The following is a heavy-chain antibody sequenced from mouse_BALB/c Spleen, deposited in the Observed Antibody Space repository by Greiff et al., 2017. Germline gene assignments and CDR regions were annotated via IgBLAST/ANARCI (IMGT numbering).Heavy chain of an antibody. D-gene: IGHD3-3*01. CDR3: ARQGAGMYYFDY. Sequence: EVQLVESGGGLVKPGGSLKLSCAASGFTFSSYAMSWVRQTPEKRLEWVATISSGGSYTYYPDSVKGRFTISRDNAKNTLYLQMSSLRSEDTAMYYCARQGAGMYYFDYWGQGTTLTVSS. J-gene: IGHJ2*01. V-gene: IGHV5-9-3*01. CDR2: ISSGGSYT. CDR1: GFTFSSYA.